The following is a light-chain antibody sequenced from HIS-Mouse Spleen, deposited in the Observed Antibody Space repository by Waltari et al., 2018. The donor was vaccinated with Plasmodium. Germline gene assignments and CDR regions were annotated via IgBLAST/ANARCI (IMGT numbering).Light chain of an antibody. CDR1: RSVSSY. CDR2: DAS. V-gene: IGKV3-11*01. CDR3: QQRSNWLT. Sequence: EIVLTQSQATLSLSPVERATLSCRASRSVSSYLAWYQQKPGQAPRLLIYDASNRATGIPARFSGSGSGTDFTLTISSLEPEDFAVYYCQQRSNWLTFGGGTKVEIK. J-gene: IGKJ4*01.